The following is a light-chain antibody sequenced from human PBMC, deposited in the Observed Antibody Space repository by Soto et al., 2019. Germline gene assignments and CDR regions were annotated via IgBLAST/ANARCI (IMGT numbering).Light chain of an antibody. Sequence: DIQMTQSPSTLSASVGDRVTITCRASQTISSWLAWYQQKPGKAPKLLIYKASTLKSGVPSRFSGSGSGTEFTLTISSLQPDDFATYYCQHSNSYSEAFGQGTK. CDR1: QTISSW. J-gene: IGKJ1*01. CDR2: KAS. CDR3: QHSNSYSEA. V-gene: IGKV1-5*03.